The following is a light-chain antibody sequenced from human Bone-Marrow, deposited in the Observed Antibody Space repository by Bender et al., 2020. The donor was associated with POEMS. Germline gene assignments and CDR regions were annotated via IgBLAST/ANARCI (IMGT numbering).Light chain of an antibody. CDR3: TSYAGSNNFVV. CDR1: DSNIGSDT. J-gene: IGLJ2*01. Sequence: QSVLTQPPSASGTPGQTVTISCSGNDSNIGSDTVNWYQQFPGTAPRLLIYANRHRPSGVPDRFSGSKSGNTASLTVSGLQAEDEAYYYCTSYAGSNNFVVFGGGTKLTVL. V-gene: IGLV1-44*01. CDR2: ANR.